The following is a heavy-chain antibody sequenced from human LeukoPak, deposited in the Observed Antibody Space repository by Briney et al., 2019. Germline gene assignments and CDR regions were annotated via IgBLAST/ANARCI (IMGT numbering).Heavy chain of an antibody. CDR2: IYYDGST. CDR1: GGSITSSSFY. J-gene: IGHJ5*02. CDR3: ARQGAGYNWFDP. V-gene: IGHV4-39*01. Sequence: PSETLSLTRTVSGGSITSSSFYWGWIRQPPGKGLEWIGSIYYDGSTYYNPSLKSRVTISVDTSKTQFSLKLSSVTAADTAVYYCARQGAGYNWFDPWGQGTLVTVSS.